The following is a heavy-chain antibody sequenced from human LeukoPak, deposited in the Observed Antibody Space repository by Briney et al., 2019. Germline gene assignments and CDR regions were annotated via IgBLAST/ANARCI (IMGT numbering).Heavy chain of an antibody. Sequence: SQTLSLTCTVSGGSISSGDYYWSWIRQPPGKGLEWIGDIYYSGSTYYNPSLKSRVTISVDTSKNQFSLKLSSVTAADTAVYYCARVNIVVVPAANWFDPWGQGTLVTVSS. V-gene: IGHV4-30-4*01. CDR1: GGSISSGDYY. CDR2: IYYSGST. D-gene: IGHD2-2*01. J-gene: IGHJ5*02. CDR3: ARVNIVVVPAANWFDP.